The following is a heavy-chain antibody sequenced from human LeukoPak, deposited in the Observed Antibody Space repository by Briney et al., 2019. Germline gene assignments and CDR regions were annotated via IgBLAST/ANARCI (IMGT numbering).Heavy chain of an antibody. D-gene: IGHD1-26*01. CDR2: INPDGRES. CDR3: AGKPREPEI. J-gene: IGHJ3*02. CDR1: GFSFSNYW. Sequence: GGSLTLSCAASGFSFSNYWMRWVRQAPGKGLEWVAHINPDGRESYCVESLKGPFTISRDNGKNSLYLQLYSLRVEDTAAYFCAGKPREPEIWGQGTMVTVSS. V-gene: IGHV3-7*01.